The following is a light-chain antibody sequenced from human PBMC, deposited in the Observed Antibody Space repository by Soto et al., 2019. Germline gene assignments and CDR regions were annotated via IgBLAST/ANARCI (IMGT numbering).Light chain of an antibody. CDR2: DVN. Sequence: QSALTQPASVSGSPGQSITISCTGTSSDIGAFTFVSWYQQHPGKVPKLMIFDVNRRPSGVSDRFSGSKSGNTASLTISGLQAEAEGDYSCSSYPTSSTQVFGMGPSSPS. J-gene: IGLJ1*01. CDR3: SSYPTSSTQV. V-gene: IGLV2-14*03. CDR1: SSDIGAFTF.